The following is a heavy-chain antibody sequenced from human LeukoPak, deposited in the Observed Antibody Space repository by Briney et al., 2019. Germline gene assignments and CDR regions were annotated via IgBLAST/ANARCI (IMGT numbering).Heavy chain of an antibody. D-gene: IGHD3-22*01. J-gene: IGHJ5*02. Sequence: GESLKISCKVSGYTFSSYWIGWVRQMPGKGLEWMGIIYPDDSDTRYSPSFQGQVTISADKSISTAYLQWSRLKASDTAMYYCARGGSLYYYDSSGYYRDLNWFDPWGQGTLVTVSS. V-gene: IGHV5-51*01. CDR1: GYTFSSYW. CDR2: IYPDDSDT. CDR3: ARGGSLYYYDSSGYYRDLNWFDP.